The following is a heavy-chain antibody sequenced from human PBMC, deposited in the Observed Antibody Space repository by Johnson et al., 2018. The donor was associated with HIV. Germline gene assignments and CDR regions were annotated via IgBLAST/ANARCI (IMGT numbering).Heavy chain of an antibody. Sequence: VQLVESGGVVVQPGGSLRLSCEASGFTFDDYAMHWVRQAPGKGLEWEAVISYDGSNKYYADSVKGRFNISRDNSKNTLYLQMNSLRAEDTAVYYCAREKYTIHAFDIWGQGTMVTVSS. J-gene: IGHJ3*02. CDR3: AREKYTIHAFDI. D-gene: IGHD2-2*02. CDR2: ISYDGSNK. V-gene: IGHV3-30*04. CDR1: GFTFDDYA.